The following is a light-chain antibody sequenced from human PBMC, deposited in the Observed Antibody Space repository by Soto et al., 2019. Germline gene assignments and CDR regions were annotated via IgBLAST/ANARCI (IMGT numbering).Light chain of an antibody. CDR2: GAS. CDR3: QQYGCSPYT. CDR1: QSVSSSY. Sequence: EIVLTQSPGTLSLSPGERATLSCRASQSVSSSYLAWYQQKPGQAPRLLIYGASSRATGIPDRFSGSGSGTVFTLTISRLEPEDVAVYCWQQYGCSPYTFGQVTKLEIK. J-gene: IGKJ2*01. V-gene: IGKV3-20*01.